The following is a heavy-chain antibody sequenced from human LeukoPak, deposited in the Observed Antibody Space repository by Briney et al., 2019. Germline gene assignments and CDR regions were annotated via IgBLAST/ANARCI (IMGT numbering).Heavy chain of an antibody. V-gene: IGHV3-9*01. Sequence: GGSLRLSCAASGFTFDDYAMHWVRQAPGKGLEWVSGISWNSGSIGYADSVKGRFTISRDNAKNSLYLQMNSLRAEDTALYYCAKDMAYSRSWYYFDYWGQGTLVTVSS. D-gene: IGHD6-13*01. CDR1: GFTFDDYA. CDR3: AKDMAYSRSWYYFDY. J-gene: IGHJ4*02. CDR2: ISWNSGSI.